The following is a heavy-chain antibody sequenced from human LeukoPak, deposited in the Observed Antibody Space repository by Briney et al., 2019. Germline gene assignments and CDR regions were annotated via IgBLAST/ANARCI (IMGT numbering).Heavy chain of an antibody. Sequence: GGSLRLSCAASGFTFSSYSMNWVRQAPGKGLEWVSSISSSSSHIYYADSVKGRFTISRDNAKNSLYLQMNSLRAEDTAVYYCATHVGCDFDYWGQGTLVTVSS. J-gene: IGHJ4*02. CDR3: ATHVGCDFDY. CDR2: ISSSSSHI. CDR1: GFTFSSYS. D-gene: IGHD2-15*01. V-gene: IGHV3-21*04.